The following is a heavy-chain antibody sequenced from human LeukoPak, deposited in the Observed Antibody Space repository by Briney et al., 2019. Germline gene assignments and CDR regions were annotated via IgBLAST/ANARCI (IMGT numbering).Heavy chain of an antibody. CDR1: GGSISSYY. J-gene: IGHJ5*02. D-gene: IGHD2-2*03. CDR2: IYYSGST. Sequence: TSETLSLTCTVSGGSISSYYWSWIQQPPGKGLEWIGYIYYSGSTNYNPSLKSRVTISVDTSKNQFSLKLSSVTAADTAVYYCARAPSPMDNWFDPWGQGTLVTVSS. V-gene: IGHV4-59*01. CDR3: ARAPSPMDNWFDP.